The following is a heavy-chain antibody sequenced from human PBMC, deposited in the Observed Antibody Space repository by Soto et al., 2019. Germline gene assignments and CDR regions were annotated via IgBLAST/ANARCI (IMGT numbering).Heavy chain of an antibody. CDR3: TRGPRPISTGTGAY. D-gene: IGHD3-10*01. J-gene: IGHJ4*02. CDR2: IYNAGTYS. Sequence: EVQLVESGGGLVPPGGSVRLSCAASGFIFKMYWMHWVRQSPGKGLVWISRIYNAGTYSDYADSVRGRFTISRDNVNATLYLQMNNLRAEDSGLYYCTRGPRPISTGTGAYWGQGTQVTVSS. CDR1: GFIFKMYW. V-gene: IGHV3-74*01.